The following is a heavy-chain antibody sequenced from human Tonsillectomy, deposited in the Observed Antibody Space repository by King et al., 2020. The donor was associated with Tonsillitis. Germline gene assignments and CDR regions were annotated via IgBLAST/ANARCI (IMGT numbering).Heavy chain of an antibody. CDR3: ARPRCGGDCSSGYYFDY. J-gene: IGHJ4*02. D-gene: IGHD2-21*02. CDR1: GFTFSSYA. V-gene: IGHV3-23*03. Sequence: VQLVESGGGLIQPGGSLRLSCAASGFTFSSYAMSWVRQAPGKGLEWLSIIHSDGSVTNYADSVKGRFSIFRDNSKNTLYLQMNSLRSEDTAVYCCARPRCGGDCSSGYYFDYWGQGALVTVSS. CDR2: IHSDGSVT.